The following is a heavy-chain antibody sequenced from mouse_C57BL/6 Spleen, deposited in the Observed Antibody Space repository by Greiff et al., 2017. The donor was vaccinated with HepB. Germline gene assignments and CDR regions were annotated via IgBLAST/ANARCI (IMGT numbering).Heavy chain of an antibody. CDR2: IDPETGGT. V-gene: IGHV1-15*01. D-gene: IGHD2-2*01. Sequence: QVQLKESGAELVRPGASVTLSCKASGYTFTDYEMHWVKQTPVHGLEWIGAIDPETGGTAYNQKFKGKAILTADKSSSTAYMELRSLTSEDSAVYYCTKGTMVTTYDVWGTGTTVTVSS. CDR3: TKGTMVTTYDV. J-gene: IGHJ1*03. CDR1: GYTFTDYE.